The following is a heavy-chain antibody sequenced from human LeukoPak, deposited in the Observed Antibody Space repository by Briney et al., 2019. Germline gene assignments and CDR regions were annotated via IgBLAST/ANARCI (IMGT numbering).Heavy chain of an antibody. V-gene: IGHV3-33*01. CDR1: GFTFSSYG. Sequence: PGRSLRPSCAASGFTFSSYGMHWVRQAPGKGLEWVADIWYDGSHKYYADSVKGRFTISRDNSKNTLHLQMNSLRAEDTAVYYCARDLLLWFGELSGDSDYWGQGTLVTVSS. CDR2: IWYDGSHK. J-gene: IGHJ4*02. D-gene: IGHD3-10*01. CDR3: ARDLLLWFGELSGDSDY.